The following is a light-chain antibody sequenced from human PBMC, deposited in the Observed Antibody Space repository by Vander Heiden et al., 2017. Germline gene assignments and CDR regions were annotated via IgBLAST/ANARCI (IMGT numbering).Light chain of an antibody. V-gene: IGKV4-1*01. CDR3: EQHSTKT. Sequence: DIVLTQSTDSLSASLGEMATINCKSSQSVLSSFNSKNHLAWFRQKPSQPPELLIDWASTRESGVPDRFSGSGSGTDFTLTISNMQAEDVAVYYCEQHSTKTFGQGTKVEIK. CDR2: WAS. J-gene: IGKJ1*01. CDR1: QSVLSSFNSKNH.